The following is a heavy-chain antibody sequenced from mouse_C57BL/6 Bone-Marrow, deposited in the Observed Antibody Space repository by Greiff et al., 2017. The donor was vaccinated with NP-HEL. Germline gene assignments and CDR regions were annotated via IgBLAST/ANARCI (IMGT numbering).Heavy chain of an antibody. V-gene: IGHV1-81*01. CDR3: ARRRLYYGSSYGY. CDR2: IYPRSGNT. J-gene: IGHJ2*01. D-gene: IGHD1-1*01. CDR1: GYTFTSYG. Sequence: VQLQQSGAELGRPGASVKLSCKASGYTFTSYGISWVKQRTGQGLEWIGEIYPRSGNTYYNEKFKGKATLTADKTSSTAYMELRSLTSEDSAVYYCARRRLYYGSSYGYWGQGTTLTVSS.